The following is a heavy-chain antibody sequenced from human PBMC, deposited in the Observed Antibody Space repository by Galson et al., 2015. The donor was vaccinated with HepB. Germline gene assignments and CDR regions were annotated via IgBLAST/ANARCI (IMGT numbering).Heavy chain of an antibody. Sequence: SLRLSCAASGFTFSNYAMSWVRQAPGKGLEWVSAIYGSGGRTYYADAVKGRFTISRDNSKNTLYLQMNSLRAEDTAVYYCAKQPPYCGGDCYGTFDYWGQGALVTVSS. CDR2: IYGSGGRT. D-gene: IGHD2-21*01. CDR1: GFTFSNYA. J-gene: IGHJ4*02. CDR3: AKQPPYCGGDCYGTFDY. V-gene: IGHV3-23*01.